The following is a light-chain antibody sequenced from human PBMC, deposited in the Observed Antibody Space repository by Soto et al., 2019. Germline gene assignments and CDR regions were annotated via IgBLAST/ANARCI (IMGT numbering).Light chain of an antibody. Sequence: EFVLTQSPATLSLSPGERATLSCRASQSVSSYLAWYQQKPGQAPRLLIYGASTRATGIPDRFSGSGSGTDFTLTISRLEPEDFAVYYCQQYGSSSITFGQGTRLEIK. V-gene: IGKV3-20*01. CDR2: GAS. J-gene: IGKJ5*01. CDR1: QSVSSY. CDR3: QQYGSSSIT.